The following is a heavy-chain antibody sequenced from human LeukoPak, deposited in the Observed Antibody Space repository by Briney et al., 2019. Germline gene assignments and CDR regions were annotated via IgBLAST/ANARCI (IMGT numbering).Heavy chain of an antibody. CDR2: INPNSGGT. V-gene: IGHV1-2*02. J-gene: IGHJ6*03. CDR3: ARVLATQTYYYYMDV. Sequence: ASVKVSCKASGYTFTGYYMHWVRQAPGQGPEWMGWINPNSGGTNYAQKFQGRVTMTRDTSISTAYMELSRLRSDDTAVYYCARVLATQTYYYYMDVWGKGTTVTVSS. D-gene: IGHD5-12*01. CDR1: GYTFTGYY.